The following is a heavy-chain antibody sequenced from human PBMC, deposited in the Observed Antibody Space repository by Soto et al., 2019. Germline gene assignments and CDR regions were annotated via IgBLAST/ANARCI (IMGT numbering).Heavy chain of an antibody. D-gene: IGHD4-17*01. CDR1: GFTFSSYA. CDR3: AKVGGEFMTTADFGRFYYYYYMDV. Sequence: GGSLRLSCAASGFTFSSYAMSWVRQAPGKGLEWVSAISGSGGSTYYADSVKGRFTISRDNSKNTLYLQMNSLRAEDTAVYYCAKVGGEFMTTADFGRFYYYYYMDVWGKGTTVTVSS. V-gene: IGHV3-23*01. J-gene: IGHJ6*03. CDR2: ISGSGGST.